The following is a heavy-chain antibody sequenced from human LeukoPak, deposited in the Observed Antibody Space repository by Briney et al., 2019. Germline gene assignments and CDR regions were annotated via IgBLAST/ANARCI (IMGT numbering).Heavy chain of an antibody. J-gene: IGHJ5*02. CDR2: IYYGGSP. CDR1: GGSFSGYY. V-gene: IGHV4-34*01. D-gene: IGHD1-26*01. CDR3: ARRPIVGSTGFYFDP. Sequence: SETLSLTCAVYGGSFSGYYWSWIRQRPTKGLEWIGSIYYGGSPYYTSSLKSRVTISVDTSKNQCSRKLASLTAADTAVYYCARRPIVGSTGFYFDPWGPGTLVTVSS.